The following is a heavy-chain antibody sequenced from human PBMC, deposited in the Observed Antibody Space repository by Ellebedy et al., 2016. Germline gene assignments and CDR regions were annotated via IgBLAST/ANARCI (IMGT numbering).Heavy chain of an antibody. Sequence: GGSLRLXYAASGFTFSSYWMSWVHQAPGKGLEWVANIKQDGSEKYYVDSVKGRFTISRDNAKNSLYLQMSGLRAEDSAVYYCARPRGTVYYYGMNVWGQGTTVIVSS. D-gene: IGHD1-14*01. CDR2: IKQDGSEK. J-gene: IGHJ6*02. V-gene: IGHV3-7*01. CDR1: GFTFSSYW. CDR3: ARPRGTVYYYGMNV.